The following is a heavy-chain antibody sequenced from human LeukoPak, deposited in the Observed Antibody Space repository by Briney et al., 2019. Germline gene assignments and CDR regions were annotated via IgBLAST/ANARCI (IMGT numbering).Heavy chain of an antibody. CDR3: ARESLGDYVLGWFDP. J-gene: IGHJ5*02. D-gene: IGHD4-17*01. CDR1: GYTFTSYG. Sequence: ASVKVSCKASGYTFTSYGISWVRQATGQGLEWMGWISAYNGNTNYAQKLQGRVTMTTDTSTSTAYMELRSLRSDDTAVYYCARESLGDYVLGWFDPWGQGTLVTVSS. CDR2: ISAYNGNT. V-gene: IGHV1-18*01.